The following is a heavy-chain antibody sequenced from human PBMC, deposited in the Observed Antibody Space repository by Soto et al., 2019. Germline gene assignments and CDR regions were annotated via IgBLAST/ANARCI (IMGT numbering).Heavy chain of an antibody. CDR1: GGTFSTYA. J-gene: IGHJ6*02. D-gene: IGHD3-22*01. V-gene: IGHV1-69*01. CDR3: AKTLSYYDSSPVDV. CDR2: IVPMYGST. Sequence: QVQLVQSGAEVKKPGSSVKVSCKASGGTFSTYAISWVRQAPGQGPEWMGGIVPMYGSTDYARKFQARVTIPADRSTSTAYMELTSLRSDDTAVYYCAKTLSYYDSSPVDVWGQGTTVSVSS.